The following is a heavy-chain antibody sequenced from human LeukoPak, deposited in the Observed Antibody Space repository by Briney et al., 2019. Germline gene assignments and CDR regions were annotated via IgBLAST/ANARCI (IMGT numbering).Heavy chain of an antibody. Sequence: SETLSLTCAVYGGSFSGYYWSWIRQPPGKGLEWIGEINHSGSTNYNPSLKSRVTISVDTSKSQFSLKLSSVTAADTAVYYCARGGYYDILTGYTGDNAFDIWGQGTMVTVSS. CDR3: ARGGYYDILTGYTGDNAFDI. D-gene: IGHD3-9*01. CDR2: INHSGST. CDR1: GGSFSGYY. J-gene: IGHJ3*02. V-gene: IGHV4-34*01.